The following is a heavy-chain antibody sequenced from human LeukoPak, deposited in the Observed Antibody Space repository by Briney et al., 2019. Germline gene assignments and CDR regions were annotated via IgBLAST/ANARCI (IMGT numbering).Heavy chain of an antibody. D-gene: IGHD6-13*01. CDR1: GYTFTSYD. J-gene: IGHJ3*02. V-gene: IGHV1-8*01. CDR2: MNPNSANT. Sequence: GASVKVSCKASGYTFTSYDINWVRQAPGQGLEWMGWMNPNSANTGYAQKFQGRVTITSDNSISTAYMELTSLRSDDTAVYYCARSDHNSWNAFDIWGQGTMVTVSS. CDR3: ARSDHNSWNAFDI.